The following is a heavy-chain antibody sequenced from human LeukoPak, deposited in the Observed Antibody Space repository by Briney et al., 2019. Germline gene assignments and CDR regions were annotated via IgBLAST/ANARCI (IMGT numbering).Heavy chain of an antibody. CDR1: GYSFTTYW. CDR3: ARRALYSTSKNPYYFDY. J-gene: IGHJ4*02. D-gene: IGHD6-6*01. V-gene: IGHV5-51*01. Sequence: GESLKISCKGSGYSFTTYWIAWVRQMPGKGLEWMGIIYPGDSDTRYSPSFQGQVTISADKSIGTAYLQWSSLRASDTAMYYCARRALYSTSKNPYYFDYWGQGTLVTVSS. CDR2: IYPGDSDT.